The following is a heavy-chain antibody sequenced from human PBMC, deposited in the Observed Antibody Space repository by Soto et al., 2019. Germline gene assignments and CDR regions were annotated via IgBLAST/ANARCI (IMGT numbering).Heavy chain of an antibody. CDR1: GGSISSYY. J-gene: IGHJ4*02. Sequence: PSETLSLTCTVSGGSISSYYWSWIRQPPGKGLEWIGYIYYSGSTNYNPSLKSRVTISVDTSKNQFCLKLSSVTAADTAVYYCARLYVIAAAGQISPFAYWGQGTLVTVSS. V-gene: IGHV4-59*08. CDR3: ARLYVIAAAGQISPFAY. CDR2: IYYSGST. D-gene: IGHD6-13*01.